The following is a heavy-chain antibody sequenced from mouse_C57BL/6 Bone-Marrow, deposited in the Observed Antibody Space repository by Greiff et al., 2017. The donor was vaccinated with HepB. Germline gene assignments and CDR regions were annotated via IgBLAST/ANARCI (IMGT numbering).Heavy chain of an antibody. V-gene: IGHV1-26*01. J-gene: IGHJ2*01. CDR2: INPNNGGT. CDR1: GYTFTDYY. Sequence: EVQVVESGPELVKPGASVKISCKASGYTFTDYYMNWVKQSHGKSLEWIGDINPNNGGTSYNQKFKGKATLTVDKSSSTAYMELRSLTSEDSAVYYCARGVYYDYVGQGTTLTVSS. CDR3: ARGVYYDY.